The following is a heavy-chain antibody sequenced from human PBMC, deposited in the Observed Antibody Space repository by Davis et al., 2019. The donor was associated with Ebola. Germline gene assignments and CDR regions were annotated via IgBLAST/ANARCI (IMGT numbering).Heavy chain of an antibody. CDR2: INSDGSST. Sequence: GESLKISCAASGFTFSSYSMNWVRQAPGKGLVWVSRINSDGSSTSYADSVKGRFTISRDNAKNTLYLQMNSLRAEDTAVYYCARGHSSSWYRYYYGMDVWGQGTTVTVSS. D-gene: IGHD6-13*01. CDR1: GFTFSSYS. V-gene: IGHV3-74*01. J-gene: IGHJ6*02. CDR3: ARGHSSSWYRYYYGMDV.